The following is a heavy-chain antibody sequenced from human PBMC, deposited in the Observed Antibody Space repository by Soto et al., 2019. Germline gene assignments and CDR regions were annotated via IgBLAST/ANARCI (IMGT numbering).Heavy chain of an antibody. Sequence: GSLRLSCAASGFTFSSYSMNWVRQAPGKGLEWVSSISSSSSYIYYADSVKGRFTISRDNAKNSLYLQMNSLRAEDTAVYYCARTSSRYDYYYGMDVWGQGTTVTVSS. CDR1: GFTFSSYS. CDR2: ISSSSSYI. V-gene: IGHV3-21*01. D-gene: IGHD2-2*01. CDR3: ARTSSRYDYYYGMDV. J-gene: IGHJ6*02.